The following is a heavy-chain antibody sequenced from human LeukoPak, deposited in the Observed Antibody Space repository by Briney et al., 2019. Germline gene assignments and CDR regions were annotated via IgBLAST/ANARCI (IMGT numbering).Heavy chain of an antibody. Sequence: PSETLSLTCAVYGGSFSGYCWSWIRQPPGKGLEWIGEINHSGTTSWSPSLKSRVTISVDPSKNQFSLKLSSVTAADTAVYYCAREGREGGSYYFDYWGQGTLVTVSS. J-gene: IGHJ4*02. CDR1: GGSFSGYC. D-gene: IGHD1-26*01. V-gene: IGHV4-34*01. CDR2: INHSGTT. CDR3: AREGREGGSYYFDY.